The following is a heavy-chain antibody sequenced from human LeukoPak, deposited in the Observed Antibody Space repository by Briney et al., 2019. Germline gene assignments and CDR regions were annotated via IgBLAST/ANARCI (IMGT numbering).Heavy chain of an antibody. D-gene: IGHD1-14*01. J-gene: IGHJ3*02. Sequence: SETLSLTCTVSGGSISSGSYYWSWIRQPAGKGLEWIGRIYTSGSTNYNPSLKSRVTISVDTSKNQFSLKLSSVTAADTAVYYCARSQQSTTGVRTSAFDIWGQGTMVTVSS. CDR2: IYTSGST. CDR3: ARSQQSTTGVRTSAFDI. CDR1: GGSISSGSYY. V-gene: IGHV4-61*02.